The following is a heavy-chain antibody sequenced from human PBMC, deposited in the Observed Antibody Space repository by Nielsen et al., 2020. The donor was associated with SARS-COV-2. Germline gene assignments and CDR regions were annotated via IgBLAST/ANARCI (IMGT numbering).Heavy chain of an antibody. CDR3: DYITSYCSSNSCMDV. Sequence: GESLKISCASSGFTFSSYGMHWVRQAPGKGLEWVAVISYDGSNKYYADSVKGRFTISRDNSKNTLYLEMNSLRAEDTAVYYCDYITSYCSSNSCMDVWGQGTTVTVSS. V-gene: IGHV3-30*03. CDR2: ISYDGSNK. D-gene: IGHD2-2*01. J-gene: IGHJ6*02. CDR1: GFTFSSYG.